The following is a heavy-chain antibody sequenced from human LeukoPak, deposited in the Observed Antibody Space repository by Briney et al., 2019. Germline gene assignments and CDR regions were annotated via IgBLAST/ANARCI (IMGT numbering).Heavy chain of an antibody. CDR3: ARDRITLHY. Sequence: GGSLRLSCAASGFTFSSYWMSWVRQAPGKGLEWVANIKQDGSEEYYVDSVKGRFTISRDNAQKSLYLQMNSLRAEDTALYYCARDRITLHYWGQGTLVTVSS. CDR2: IKQDGSEE. V-gene: IGHV3-7*03. CDR1: GFTFSSYW. D-gene: IGHD3-16*01. J-gene: IGHJ4*02.